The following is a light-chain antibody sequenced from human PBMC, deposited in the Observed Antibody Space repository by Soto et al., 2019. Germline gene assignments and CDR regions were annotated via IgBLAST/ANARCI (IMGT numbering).Light chain of an antibody. V-gene: IGLV1-51*01. J-gene: IGLJ2*01. CDR2: DNN. Sequence: QSVLTQPPSVSAAPGQKVINSCSGSSSNIETNFVSWYQQLPGTAPKLLIFDNNKRPSGIPDRFSGSKSGTSATLGITGLQTGDEADYYCVTWDTSLTTTVLFGGGTKLTVL. CDR1: SSNIETNF. CDR3: VTWDTSLTTTVL.